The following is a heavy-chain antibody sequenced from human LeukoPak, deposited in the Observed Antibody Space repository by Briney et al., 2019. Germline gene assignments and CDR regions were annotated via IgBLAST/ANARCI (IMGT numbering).Heavy chain of an antibody. CDR2: IYYSGST. CDR3: VGGYGSAPYNWFDP. Sequence: SETLSLTCTVSGGSISSYYWSWIRQPPGKGLEWIGYIYYSGSTNYNPSLKSRVTISVDTSKNQFSLKLSSVTAADTAVYYCVGGYGSAPYNWFDPWGQGTLVTVSS. D-gene: IGHD3-10*01. CDR1: GGSISSYY. J-gene: IGHJ5*02. V-gene: IGHV4-59*01.